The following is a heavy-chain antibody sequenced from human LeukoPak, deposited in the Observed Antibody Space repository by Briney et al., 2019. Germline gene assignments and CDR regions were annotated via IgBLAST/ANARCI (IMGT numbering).Heavy chain of an antibody. V-gene: IGHV4-59*12. J-gene: IGHJ2*01. CDR2: VSFGGGT. Sequence: SETLSLTCTVSGGSISTDYWSWIRQPPGKGLDWIGYVSFGGGTNYNPSLKSRVITSADTSKNQFSLNLTSVTAADTAVYYCASSNDYGDYSGWYFDLWGRGTLVTVSS. CDR1: GGSISTDY. D-gene: IGHD4-17*01. CDR3: ASSNDYGDYSGWYFDL.